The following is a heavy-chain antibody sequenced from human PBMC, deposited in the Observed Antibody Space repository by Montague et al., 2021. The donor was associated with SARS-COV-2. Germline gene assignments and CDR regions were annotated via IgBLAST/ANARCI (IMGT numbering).Heavy chain of an antibody. CDR1: GGSFSDYH. CDR3: ARGATGD. D-gene: IGHD1-1*01. Sequence: SETLSLTCAVYGGSFSDYHWTWIRQSPGGGLEWIGQINYGGSTKYNPSLRSRVTISIDTSKSQFSLKLTSVTAADTAVYYCARGATGDWGQGTMVTVSS. J-gene: IGHJ4*02. V-gene: IGHV4-34*01. CDR2: INYGGST.